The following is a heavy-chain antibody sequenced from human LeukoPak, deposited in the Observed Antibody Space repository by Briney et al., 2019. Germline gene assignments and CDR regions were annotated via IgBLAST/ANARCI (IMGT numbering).Heavy chain of an antibody. D-gene: IGHD6-19*01. CDR2: ISSSVITI. CDR3: ARDNSWYSSGWYFDY. V-gene: IGHV3-48*03. Sequence: GGSLRLSCAASGFTFSSYEMNWVRQAPGKGLEGVSYISSSVITIYYPYSVKRRFTISRHNPKNSLYLQMNSLRAEDTAVYYCARDNSWYSSGWYFDYWGQGTLVTVSS. J-gene: IGHJ4*02. CDR1: GFTFSSYE.